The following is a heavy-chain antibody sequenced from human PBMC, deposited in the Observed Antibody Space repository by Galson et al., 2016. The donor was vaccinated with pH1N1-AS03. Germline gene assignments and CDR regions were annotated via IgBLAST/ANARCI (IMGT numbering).Heavy chain of an antibody. CDR3: ARDGNYDSSGYYPEYFQL. Sequence: SETLSLTCTVSGGSFSSHCWSWIRQPPGKGLEWIGYICNSGSTDYTPSLESRVTISIDTSKRQFSLRLISVTAADTAVYFCARDGNYDSSGYYPEYFQLGGQGSLVTVSS. CDR2: ICNSGST. D-gene: IGHD3-22*01. J-gene: IGHJ1*01. CDR1: GGSFSSHC. V-gene: IGHV4-59*11.